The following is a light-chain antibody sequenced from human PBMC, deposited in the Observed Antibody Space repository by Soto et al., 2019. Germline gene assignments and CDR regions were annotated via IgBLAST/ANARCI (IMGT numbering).Light chain of an antibody. Sequence: EIVLTQSPATLSLSPGERATLSCGASQSVSSYLAWYQQKPGQAPRLLIYDASNRATGIPARFSGSGSGTDFTLTISSLEPEDFAVYYCQQRSNRPPPITFGQGTRLEI. V-gene: IGKV3-11*01. J-gene: IGKJ5*01. CDR1: QSVSSY. CDR2: DAS. CDR3: QQRSNRPPPIT.